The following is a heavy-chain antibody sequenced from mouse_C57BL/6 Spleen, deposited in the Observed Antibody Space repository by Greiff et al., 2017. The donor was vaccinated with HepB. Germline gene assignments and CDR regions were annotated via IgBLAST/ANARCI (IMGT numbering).Heavy chain of an antibody. CDR2: IDPSDSYT. V-gene: IGHV1-69*01. CDR1: GYTFTSYW. J-gene: IGHJ4*01. CDR3: ASHYGNHYAMDY. Sequence: QVQLQQPGAELVMPGASVKLSCKASGYTFTSYWMHWVKQRPGQGLEWIGEIDPSDSYTNYNQKFKGKSTLTVDKSSSTAYMQLSSLTSEDSAVYYCASHYGNHYAMDYWGQGTSVTVSS. D-gene: IGHD2-1*01.